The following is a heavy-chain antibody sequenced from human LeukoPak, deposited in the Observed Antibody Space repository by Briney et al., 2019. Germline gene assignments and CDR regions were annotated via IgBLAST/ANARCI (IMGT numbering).Heavy chain of an antibody. V-gene: IGHV1-3*01. CDR2: INAGNGNT. CDR1: GYTFTSYA. Sequence: ASVNVSCKASGYTFTSYAMHWVRQAPGQRLEWMGWINAGNGNTKYSQKFQGRATITRDTSASTAYMELSSLRSEDTAVYYCARDSVVVVVAAARRTHLDYWGQGTLVTVSS. J-gene: IGHJ4*02. CDR3: ARDSVVVVVAAARRTHLDY. D-gene: IGHD2-15*01.